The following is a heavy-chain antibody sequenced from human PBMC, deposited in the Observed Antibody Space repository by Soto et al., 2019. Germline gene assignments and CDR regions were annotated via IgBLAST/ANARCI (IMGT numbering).Heavy chain of an antibody. CDR2: INHSGST. J-gene: IGHJ6*02. V-gene: IGHV4-34*01. Sequence: QVQLQQWGAGLLKPSETLSLTCAVYGGSFSGYYWSWIRQPPGKGLEWIGEINHSGSTNYNPSLKNRVTISVDTSMNHYSLKLSPVTAADTAVYYCERGDGGIVVMCYYYYGMDVWGQGTTVTASS. CDR1: GGSFSGYY. D-gene: IGHD3-22*01. CDR3: ERGDGGIVVMCYYYYGMDV.